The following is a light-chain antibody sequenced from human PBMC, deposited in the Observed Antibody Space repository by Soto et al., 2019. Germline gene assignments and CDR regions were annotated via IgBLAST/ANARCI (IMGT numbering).Light chain of an antibody. CDR1: HDISSY. CDR2: DAS. Sequence: DIQMTQSPSSLSASVGDRLTITCQASHDISSYLNWYQHKPGKAPKLLIYDASILEAGVPPRFSGSGSGTDFTLSISGLQHEDVETYYWQHCDYLPIFGPGTTVDFK. J-gene: IGKJ3*01. CDR3: QHCDYLPI. V-gene: IGKV1-33*01.